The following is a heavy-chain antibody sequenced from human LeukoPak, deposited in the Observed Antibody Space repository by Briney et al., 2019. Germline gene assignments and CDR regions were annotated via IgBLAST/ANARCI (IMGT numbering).Heavy chain of an antibody. Sequence: GGSLRLSCAASGFIFDDHGVHWVRQAPGKGLEWVSGISWSSGIIGYADSVKGRFTISRDNAKNSLYLQMESLRAEDTAVYYCAKDTGSPADAITMEDNAFDIWGQGTMVTVSS. CDR3: AKDTGSPADAITMEDNAFDI. J-gene: IGHJ3*02. V-gene: IGHV3-9*01. D-gene: IGHD3-10*01. CDR2: ISWSSGII. CDR1: GFIFDDHG.